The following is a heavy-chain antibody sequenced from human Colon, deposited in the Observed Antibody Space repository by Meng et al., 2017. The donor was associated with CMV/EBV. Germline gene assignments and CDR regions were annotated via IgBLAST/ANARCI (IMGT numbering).Heavy chain of an antibody. CDR2: IKQDGSEK. CDR3: ARATRFGY. CDR1: GFIFSSYW. Sequence: GGSLRLSCAASGFIFSSYWMSWVRQAPGKGLEWVANIKQDGSEKYYVDSVKGRFTISRDNAKNSLYLQMNSLRAEDTAVYYCARATRFGYWGQGTLVTVSS. V-gene: IGHV3-7*01. J-gene: IGHJ4*02. D-gene: IGHD3-10*01.